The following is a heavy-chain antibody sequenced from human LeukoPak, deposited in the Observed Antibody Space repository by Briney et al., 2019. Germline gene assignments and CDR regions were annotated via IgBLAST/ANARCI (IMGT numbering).Heavy chain of an antibody. CDR1: GFTFSSYS. Sequence: TGGSLRLSCAASGFTFSSYSMNWVRQAPGKGLEWVSSISSSSSYIYYADSVKGRYTISRDNAKNSLYLQMNSLRAEDTAVYYCAREFEYSSSSPHYYMDVWGKGTTVTVSS. D-gene: IGHD6-6*01. CDR3: AREFEYSSSSPHYYMDV. V-gene: IGHV3-21*01. J-gene: IGHJ6*03. CDR2: ISSSSSYI.